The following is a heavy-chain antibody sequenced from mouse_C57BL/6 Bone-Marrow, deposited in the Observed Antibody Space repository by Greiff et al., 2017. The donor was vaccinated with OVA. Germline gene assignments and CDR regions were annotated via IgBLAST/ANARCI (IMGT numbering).Heavy chain of an antibody. Sequence: QVQLQQSGAELVKPGASVKLSCKASGYTFTSYWMQWVKQRPGPGLEWIGEIDPSDSYTNYNQKFKGKATLTVDTSSSTAYMQLSSLTSEDSAVYYCASFYDGYPYWGQGTTLTVSS. V-gene: IGHV1-50*01. CDR3: ASFYDGYPY. J-gene: IGHJ2*01. CDR1: GYTFTSYW. CDR2: IDPSDSYT. D-gene: IGHD2-3*01.